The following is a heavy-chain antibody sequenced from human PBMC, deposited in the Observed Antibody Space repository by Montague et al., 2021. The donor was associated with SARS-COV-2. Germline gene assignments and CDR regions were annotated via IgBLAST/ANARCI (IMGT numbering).Heavy chain of an antibody. V-gene: IGHV4-39*02. CDR2: LYNRGTT. CDR3: ARTSKLRESSSGNYYYHAMDV. CDR1: GGSISSSTYY. Sequence: SETLSLTCNVSGGSISSSTYYWGWIRQPPGKGLEWIGNLYNRGTTYYSPSLKSRVTISVDTSKNHFSLNMASVTAADTAVYYCARTSKLRESSSGNYYYHAMDVWGQGTTVTVSS. D-gene: IGHD3-16*01. J-gene: IGHJ6*02.